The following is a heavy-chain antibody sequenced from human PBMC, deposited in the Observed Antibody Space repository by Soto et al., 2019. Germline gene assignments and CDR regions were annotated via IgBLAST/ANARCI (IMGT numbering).Heavy chain of an antibody. CDR1: GYTFTSYA. Sequence: ASVKGSCKASGYTFTSYAMNWVRQAPGQGLEWMGWINTNTGNPTYAQGFTGRFVFSLDTSVSTAYLQICSLKAEDTAVYYCARGFSTGSVDPTHYYYYYMDVWGKGTTVTVSS. J-gene: IGHJ6*03. D-gene: IGHD5-12*01. CDR2: INTNTGNP. CDR3: ARGFSTGSVDPTHYYYYYMDV. V-gene: IGHV7-4-1*01.